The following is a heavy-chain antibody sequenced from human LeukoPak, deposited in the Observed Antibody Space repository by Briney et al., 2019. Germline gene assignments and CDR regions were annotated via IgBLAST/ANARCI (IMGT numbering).Heavy chain of an antibody. D-gene: IGHD3-3*01. J-gene: IGHJ5*02. CDR2: IIPISGTA. Sequence: SVKVSCKASGGTFSSYAISWVRQAPGQGLEWMGGIIPISGTANYAQKFQGRVTITTDESTSTAYMELSSLRSEDTAVYYCARASQEYYDFWSGTRNRFDPWGQGTLVTVSS. CDR1: GGTFSSYA. V-gene: IGHV1-69*05. CDR3: ARASQEYYDFWSGTRNRFDP.